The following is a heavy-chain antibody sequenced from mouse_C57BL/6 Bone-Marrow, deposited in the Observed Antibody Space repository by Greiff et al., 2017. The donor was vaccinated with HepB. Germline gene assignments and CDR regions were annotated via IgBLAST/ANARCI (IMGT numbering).Heavy chain of an antibody. CDR1: GYTFTSYW. Sequence: QVQLQQPGAELVKPGASVKLSCKASGYTFTSYWMHWVKQRPGRGLEWIGRIDPNSGGTKYNEKFKSKATLTVDKPSSTAYMQLSSLTSEDSAVYYCASRGLIITTVVAHWYFDVWGTGTTVTVSS. CDR3: ASRGLIITTVVAHWYFDV. CDR2: IDPNSGGT. V-gene: IGHV1-72*01. J-gene: IGHJ1*03. D-gene: IGHD1-1*01.